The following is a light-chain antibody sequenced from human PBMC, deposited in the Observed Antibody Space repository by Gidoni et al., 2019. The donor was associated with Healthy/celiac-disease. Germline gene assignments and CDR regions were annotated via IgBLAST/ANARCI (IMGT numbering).Light chain of an antibody. V-gene: IGKV1-5*03. J-gene: IGKJ1*01. CDR2: KAS. CDR1: QSISSW. Sequence: VTITCRASQSISSWLAWYQQKPGKAPKLLIYKASSLESGVPSRFSGSGSGTEFTLTISSLQPDDFATYYCQQYNSSWTFXQXTKVEIK. CDR3: QQYNSSWT.